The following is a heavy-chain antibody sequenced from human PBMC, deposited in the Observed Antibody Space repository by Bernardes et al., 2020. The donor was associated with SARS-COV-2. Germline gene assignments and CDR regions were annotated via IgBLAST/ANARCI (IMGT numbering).Heavy chain of an antibody. J-gene: IGHJ6*02. CDR3: ARDRGYDSGVGMDV. CDR2: IYYSGST. Sequence: SENLSLTCTVSGGSISSYYWSWIRQPPGKGLEWIGYIYYSGSTNYNPSLKSRVTISVDTSKNQFSLKLSSVTAADTAVYYCARDRGYDSGVGMDVWGQGTTVTVSS. CDR1: GGSISSYY. D-gene: IGHD3-3*01. V-gene: IGHV4-59*01.